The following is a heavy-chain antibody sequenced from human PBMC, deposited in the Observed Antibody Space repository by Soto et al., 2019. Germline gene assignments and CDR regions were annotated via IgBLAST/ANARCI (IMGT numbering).Heavy chain of an antibody. J-gene: IGHJ6*02. V-gene: IGHV4-30-2*01. Sequence: TSETLSLTCAVSGGSISSGGYSWSWIRQPPGKGLEWIGYIYHSGSTYYNPSLKSRVTISVDRSKNQFSLKLSSLTAADTAVYYCARDLWGYCGTDCYPLDVWGQGTTVTVSS. CDR1: GGSISSGGYS. CDR3: ARDLWGYCGTDCYPLDV. CDR2: IYHSGST. D-gene: IGHD2-21*02.